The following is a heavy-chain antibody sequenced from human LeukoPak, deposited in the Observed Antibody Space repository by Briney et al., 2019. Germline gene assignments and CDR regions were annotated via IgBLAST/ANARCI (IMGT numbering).Heavy chain of an antibody. CDR3: TGGALDY. V-gene: IGHV3-7*04. CDR1: GFTFSDYW. Sequence: GGSLRLSCAASGFTFSDYWMSWVRQAPGKGLEWVAKINQDGREQHFVDSVKGRFTISRDNAQNSLFLQMDSLRAEDTAVYYCTGGALDYWGQGALVSVSS. CDR2: INQDGREQ. J-gene: IGHJ4*02.